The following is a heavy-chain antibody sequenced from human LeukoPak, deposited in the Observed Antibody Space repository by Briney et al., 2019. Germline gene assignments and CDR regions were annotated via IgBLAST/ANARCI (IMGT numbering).Heavy chain of an antibody. CDR1: GYTFTGYY. Sequence: GASVKVSCKASGYTFTGYYMHWVRQAPGQGLEWMGWINPNSGGTNYAQKFQGRVTMTRDTSISTAYMELSRLRSDDTAVYYCARAEDSSNTGWFDPWGQGTLVTVSS. CDR2: INPNSGGT. J-gene: IGHJ5*02. V-gene: IGHV1-2*02. CDR3: ARAEDSSNTGWFDP. D-gene: IGHD6-19*01.